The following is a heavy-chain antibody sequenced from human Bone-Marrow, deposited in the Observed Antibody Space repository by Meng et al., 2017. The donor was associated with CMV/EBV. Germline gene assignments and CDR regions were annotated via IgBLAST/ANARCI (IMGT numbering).Heavy chain of an antibody. D-gene: IGHD3-10*01. Sequence: ASVKVSCKASGYTFTGYSMHWVRQAPGQGLEWMGWINPNSGGTNYAQKFQGRVTMTRDTSISTAYMELSRLRSDDTAVYYCLYGSGGYYAPCDYWGQGTLVTVSS. CDR3: LYGSGGYYAPCDY. CDR2: INPNSGGT. J-gene: IGHJ4*02. V-gene: IGHV1-2*02. CDR1: GYTFTGYS.